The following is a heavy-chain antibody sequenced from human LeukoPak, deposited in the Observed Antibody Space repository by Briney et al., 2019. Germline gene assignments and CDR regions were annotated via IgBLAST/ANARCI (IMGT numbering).Heavy chain of an antibody. J-gene: IGHJ5*02. CDR2: IYTSGST. D-gene: IGHD2-2*01. V-gene: IGHV4-61*02. CDR3: ARDGGESVVVPARVNWFDP. CDR1: GGSISSGSYY. Sequence: PSETLSLTCTVSGGSISSGSYYWSWIRQPAGKGLEWIGRIYTSGSTNYNPSLKSRITISIDTSKNQFSLRLSSVTAADTAVYYCARDGGESVVVPARVNWFDPWGQGTLVTVSS.